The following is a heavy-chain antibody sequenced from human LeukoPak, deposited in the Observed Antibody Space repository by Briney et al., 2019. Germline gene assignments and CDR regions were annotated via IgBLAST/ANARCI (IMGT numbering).Heavy chain of an antibody. CDR2: INPNSGGT. Sequence: ASVQVSCKASLYTFTGYYIHWLRQAPGQGLEWMGWINPNSGGTNYAQKFQGRVTMTRDTSISTAYMELSSLISDDTAVYYCARDPGSNWFDPWGQGTLVTVSS. CDR1: LYTFTGYY. D-gene: IGHD3-10*01. J-gene: IGHJ5*02. V-gene: IGHV1-2*02. CDR3: ARDPGSNWFDP.